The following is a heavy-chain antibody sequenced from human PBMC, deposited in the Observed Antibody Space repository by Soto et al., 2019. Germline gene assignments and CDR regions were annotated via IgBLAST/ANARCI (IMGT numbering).Heavy chain of an antibody. Sequence: QVQLQESGPGLVKPSQTLSLTCTVSGFSISSGGYYWIWIRQYPGKGLEWIGNIYYSGTTYYHPTIKSRLTISVDTSDNHFSRRLSSLTAADTAAYFCARANTTVTSCDPWGQGTLVTVSS. V-gene: IGHV4-31*03. CDR3: ARANTTVTSCDP. J-gene: IGHJ5*02. CDR1: GFSISSGGYY. CDR2: IYYSGTT. D-gene: IGHD4-4*01.